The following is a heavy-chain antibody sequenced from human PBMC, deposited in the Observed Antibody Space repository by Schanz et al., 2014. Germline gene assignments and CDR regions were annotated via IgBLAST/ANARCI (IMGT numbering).Heavy chain of an antibody. V-gene: IGHV7-4-1*01. CDR2: INTNTANP. J-gene: IGHJ4*02. D-gene: IGHD2-15*01. CDR1: GYTFTFTPYG. Sequence: QVQLVQSGGEVKKPGASVKVSCKASGYTFTFTPYGISWVRQATGQGLEWMGWINTNTANPTYAQGFTGRFAYTLDATALKAYLEIRRPKAEDTDVYDCARGYSCYSHFDYWGQGALVTVSS. CDR3: ARGYSCYSHFDY.